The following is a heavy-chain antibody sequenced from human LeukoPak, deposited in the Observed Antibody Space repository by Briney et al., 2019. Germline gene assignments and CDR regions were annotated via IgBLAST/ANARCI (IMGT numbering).Heavy chain of an antibody. CDR2: INHSGST. D-gene: IGHD3-22*01. Sequence: PSETLSLTCAVYGGSFSGYYWSWIRQPPGKGLEWIGEINHSGSTNYNPSLKSRVTISVDTSKNQFSLKLSSVTAADTAVYYCARESGEQYYYDSSGSNYAFDIWGQGTMVTVSS. J-gene: IGHJ3*02. V-gene: IGHV4-34*01. CDR1: GGSFSGYY. CDR3: ARESGEQYYYDSSGSNYAFDI.